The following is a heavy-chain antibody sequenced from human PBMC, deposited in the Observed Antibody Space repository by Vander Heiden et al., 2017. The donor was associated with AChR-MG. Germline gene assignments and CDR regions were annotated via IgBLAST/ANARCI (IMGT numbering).Heavy chain of an antibody. CDR3: AREPHYYGSGRRVYDI. J-gene: IGHJ3*02. Sequence: VRQAPGQGLEWMGIINPSGGSTSYAQKFQGRVTMTRDTSTSTVYMELSSLRSEDTAVYYCAREPHYYGSGRRVYDIWCQGTMVTVSS. D-gene: IGHD3-10*01. V-gene: IGHV1-46*03. CDR2: INPSGGST.